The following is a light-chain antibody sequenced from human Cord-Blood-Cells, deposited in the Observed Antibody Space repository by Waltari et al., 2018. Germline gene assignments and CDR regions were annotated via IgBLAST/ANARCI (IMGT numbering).Light chain of an antibody. Sequence: DIQMTQSPSSLSAPVGERVTITCRASQGISSYLNWYQQKPGKAPKLLIYAASSLQSGVPSRFSGSGSGTDFTLTISSLQPEDFATYYCQQSYSTPPITFGGGTKVEIK. J-gene: IGKJ4*01. V-gene: IGKV1-39*01. CDR2: AAS. CDR3: QQSYSTPPIT. CDR1: QGISSY.